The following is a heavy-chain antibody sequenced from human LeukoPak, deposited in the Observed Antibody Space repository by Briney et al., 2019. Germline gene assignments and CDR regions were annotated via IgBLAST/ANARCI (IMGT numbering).Heavy chain of an antibody. CDR3: ARDPPFTAMATD. Sequence: SVKVSCKASGGTFSNYTISWVRQAPGQGLEWMGRIIPIVGIANYAQKFQGRVTITADKATSTAYMELSSLRSEDTAVYYCARDPPFTAMATDWGQGTLVTVSS. CDR2: IIPIVGIA. J-gene: IGHJ4*02. CDR1: GGTFSNYT. D-gene: IGHD5-18*01. V-gene: IGHV1-69*04.